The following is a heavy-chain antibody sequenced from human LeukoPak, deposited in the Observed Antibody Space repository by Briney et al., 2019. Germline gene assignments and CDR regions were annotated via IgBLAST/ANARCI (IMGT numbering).Heavy chain of an antibody. J-gene: IGHJ4*02. CDR3: ARAYYYGSGSYYNVQKYYFDY. CDR2: INHSGST. D-gene: IGHD3-10*01. V-gene: IGHV4-34*01. CDR1: GGSFSGYY. Sequence: SETLSLTCAVYGGSFSGYYWSWLRQPPGKGLEWIGEINHSGSTNYNPSLKSRVTISVDTSKNQFSLKLSSVTAADTAVYYCARAYYYGSGSYYNVQKYYFDYWGQGTLVTVSS.